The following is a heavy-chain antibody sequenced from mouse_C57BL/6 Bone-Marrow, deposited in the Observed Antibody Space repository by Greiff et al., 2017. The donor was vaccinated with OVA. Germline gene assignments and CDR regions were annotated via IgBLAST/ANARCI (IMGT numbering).Heavy chain of an antibody. V-gene: IGHV5-17*01. CDR3: ARPRYYGSFDY. J-gene: IGHJ2*01. CDR2: ISSCSSTI. CDR1: GFTFSDYG. D-gene: IGHD1-1*01. Sequence: EVQGVESGGGLVKPGGSLKLSCAASGFTFSDYGMHWVRQAPEKGLEWVAYISSCSSTIYYADTVKGRFTISRDNAKNTLFLQMTSLRSEDTAMYYCARPRYYGSFDYWGQGTTLTVSS.